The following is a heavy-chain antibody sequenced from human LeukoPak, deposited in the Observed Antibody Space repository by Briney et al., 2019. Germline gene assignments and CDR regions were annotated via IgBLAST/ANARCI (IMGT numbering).Heavy chain of an antibody. CDR2: INPNSGGT. J-gene: IGHJ4*02. CDR3: ASGSYREIDF. V-gene: IGHV1-2*02. Sequence: GASVKVSCKASGYTFTGYYMHWVRQAPGQGLEWMGWINPNSGGTNYAQKFQGRVTMTRDTSTSTVYMELSSLRSADTAVYYCASGSYREIDFWGQGTLVTVSS. CDR1: GYTFTGYY. D-gene: IGHD1-26*01.